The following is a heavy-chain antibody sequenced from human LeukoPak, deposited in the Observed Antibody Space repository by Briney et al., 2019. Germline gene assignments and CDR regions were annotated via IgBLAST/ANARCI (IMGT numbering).Heavy chain of an antibody. CDR2: ITGSGGST. Sequence: GGSLRLSRAASGFTFSSYAMSWVRQAPGKGLEWVSAITGSGGSTYYADSVQGRFTISRDNSKNTLYLQTNSLRAEDTAVYYCAKDEPDSRGDYWGQGTLVTVSS. V-gene: IGHV3-23*01. D-gene: IGHD2-15*01. CDR3: AKDEPDSRGDY. J-gene: IGHJ4*02. CDR1: GFTFSSYA.